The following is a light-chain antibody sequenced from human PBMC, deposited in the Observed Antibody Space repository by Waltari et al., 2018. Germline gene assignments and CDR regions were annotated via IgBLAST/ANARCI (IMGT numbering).Light chain of an antibody. CDR1: SSHVGAGYP. Sequence: QSVLTQPPSVSGAPGQRVSISCTGSSSHVGAGYPVHWYQQHPGTAPKLLIYGNNNRPSGVPDRFSGSKSGTSASLAITGLQAEDEADYYCQSYDNSLSGYVFGTGTKVTVL. J-gene: IGLJ1*01. CDR3: QSYDNSLSGYV. V-gene: IGLV1-40*01. CDR2: GNN.